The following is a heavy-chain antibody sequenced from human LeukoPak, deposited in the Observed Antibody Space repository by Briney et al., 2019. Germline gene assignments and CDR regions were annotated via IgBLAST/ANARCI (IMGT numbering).Heavy chain of an antibody. Sequence: PSETLSLTCTVSGDSISSGSYYWSWIRQPAGKGLEWIGRIYTSGSTNYNPSLKSRVTISVGTSKNQFSLKLSSVTAADTAVYYCAREPALLWFGESGDAFDIWGQGTMVTVSS. J-gene: IGHJ3*02. V-gene: IGHV4-61*02. D-gene: IGHD3-10*01. CDR3: AREPALLWFGESGDAFDI. CDR1: GDSISSGSYY. CDR2: IYTSGST.